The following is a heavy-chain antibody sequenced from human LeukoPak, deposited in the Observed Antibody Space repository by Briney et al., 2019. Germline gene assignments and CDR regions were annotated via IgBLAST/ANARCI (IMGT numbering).Heavy chain of an antibody. CDR1: GYTFTGYY. J-gene: IGHJ6*02. V-gene: IGHV1-2*02. CDR3: ARRGLDQYYYSGMVV. Sequence: ASVKVSCKASGYTFTGYYIHWVRQAPGQGLEWMGWINPNSGGTNYAQKFQGRVTMTRDTSISTAYMELSRLRSDDTAVFYCARRGLDQYYYSGMVVWGQGTTVTVSS. CDR2: INPNSGGT. D-gene: IGHD6-19*01.